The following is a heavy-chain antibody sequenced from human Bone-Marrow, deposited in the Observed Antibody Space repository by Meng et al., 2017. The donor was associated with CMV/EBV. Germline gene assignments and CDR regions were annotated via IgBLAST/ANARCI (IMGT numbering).Heavy chain of an antibody. V-gene: IGHV3-23*03. D-gene: IGHD2/OR15-2a*01. CDR1: GFTFSSYA. CDR2: IYSGGSST. CDR3: ARDFPYVF. Sequence: GESLKISCAASGFTFSSYAMSWVRQAPGKGLEWVSVIYSGGSSTYYADSVKGRFTISRDNAKNSLYLQMNSLRAEDTAVYYCARDFPYVFWGQGALVTVSS. J-gene: IGHJ4*02.